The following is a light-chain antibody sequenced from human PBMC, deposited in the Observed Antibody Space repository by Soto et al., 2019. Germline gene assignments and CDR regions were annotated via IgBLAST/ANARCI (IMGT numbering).Light chain of an antibody. CDR2: AAS. CDR3: QQYGSSPGT. Sequence: DIQMTQSPFFLSASVGDRVTITCRASQSISSHLNWYQQQPGKAPKLLIYAASSLQSWVPSRFSGSGSGTDFTLTISRLEPEDFAVYYCQQYGSSPGTFGQGTKVEIK. J-gene: IGKJ1*01. CDR1: QSISSH. V-gene: IGKV1-39*02.